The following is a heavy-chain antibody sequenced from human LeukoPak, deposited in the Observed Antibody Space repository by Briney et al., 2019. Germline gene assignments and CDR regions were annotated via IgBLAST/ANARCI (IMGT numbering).Heavy chain of an antibody. Sequence: PGTPSLTCADPGGSISGYYWSWIRQPPGKGLEYIGYIYYSVSTNYNPSLTRRVTISVHTSKQQISLKRNSMTASHTALYYCPRHSHPDSTSWFWGYWGQGTLVTVSS. V-gene: IGHV4-59*08. CDR3: PRHSHPDSTSWFWGY. J-gene: IGHJ4*02. CDR2: IYYSVST. CDR1: GGSISGYY. D-gene: IGHD6-13*01.